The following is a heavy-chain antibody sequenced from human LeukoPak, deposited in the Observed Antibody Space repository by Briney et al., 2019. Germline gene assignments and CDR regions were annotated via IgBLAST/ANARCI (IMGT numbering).Heavy chain of an antibody. J-gene: IGHJ4*02. CDR3: ARADASTKYSSGWSYYFDY. Sequence: SETLSLTCTVSGGSISSGGYYWSWIRQHPGKGLEWIGYIYYSGSTYYNPSLKSRVTISVDTSKNQFSLKLSSVTAADTAVYYCARADASTKYSSGWSYYFDYWGQGTLVTVSS. CDR2: IYYSGST. D-gene: IGHD6-19*01. V-gene: IGHV4-31*03. CDR1: GGSISSGGYY.